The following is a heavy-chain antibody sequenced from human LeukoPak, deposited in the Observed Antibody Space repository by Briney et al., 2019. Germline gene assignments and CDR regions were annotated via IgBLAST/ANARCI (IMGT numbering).Heavy chain of an antibody. J-gene: IGHJ4*02. CDR2: INHSGST. V-gene: IGHV4-34*01. CDR1: GGSFSGYY. Sequence: PSETLSLTCAVYGGSFSGYYWSWIRQPPGKGLEWIGEINHSGSTNYNPSLKSRVTISVDTSKNQFSLKLNSVTAADTAVYYCARRVAAAGTNRWGQGTLVTVSS. CDR3: ARRVAAAGTNR. D-gene: IGHD6-13*01.